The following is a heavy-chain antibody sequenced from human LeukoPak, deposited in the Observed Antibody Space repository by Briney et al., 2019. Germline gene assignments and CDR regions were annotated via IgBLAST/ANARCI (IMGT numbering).Heavy chain of an antibody. CDR3: AKGGAIRGYYYYGMDV. Sequence: GGSLRLSCAASGFTFNSYAMSWVRQAPGKGLEWVSAISGSGGSTYYADSVKGRFTISRDNSKNTLYLQMNSLRAEDTAVYYCAKGGAIRGYYYYGMDVWGQGTTVTVSS. CDR1: GFTFNSYA. J-gene: IGHJ6*02. D-gene: IGHD3-16*01. V-gene: IGHV3-23*01. CDR2: ISGSGGST.